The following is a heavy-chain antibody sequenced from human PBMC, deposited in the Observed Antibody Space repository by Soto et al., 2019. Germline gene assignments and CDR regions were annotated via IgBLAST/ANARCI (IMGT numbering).Heavy chain of an antibody. CDR2: INPNSGGT. J-gene: IGHJ6*02. V-gene: IGHV1-2*04. CDR1: GYTFTGYY. D-gene: IGHD6-13*01. Sequence: QVQLVQSGAEVKKPGASVKVSCKASGYTFTGYYMHWVRQAPGQGLEWMVWINPNSGGTNYAQKFQGWVTMTRDTSISTAYMELSRLRSDDTAVYYCARDRVAAAGDYYHYYGMDVWGQGTTVTVSS. CDR3: ARDRVAAAGDYYHYYGMDV.